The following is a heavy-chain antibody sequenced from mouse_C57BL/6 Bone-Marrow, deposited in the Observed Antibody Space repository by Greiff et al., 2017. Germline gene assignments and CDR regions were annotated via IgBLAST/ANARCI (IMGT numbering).Heavy chain of an antibody. J-gene: IGHJ2*01. CDR2: IRNKANGCTT. CDR3: ARWTSYYSPFDY. CDR1: GFTFTDYY. Sequence: DVKLVESGGGLVQPGGSLSLSCAASGFTFTDYYMSWVRQPPGKALEWLGFIRNKANGCTTEYSASVKGRFTISRDNSQSILYLQMNALRAEDSATYYCARWTSYYSPFDYWGQGTTLTVSS. D-gene: IGHD2-12*01. V-gene: IGHV7-3*01.